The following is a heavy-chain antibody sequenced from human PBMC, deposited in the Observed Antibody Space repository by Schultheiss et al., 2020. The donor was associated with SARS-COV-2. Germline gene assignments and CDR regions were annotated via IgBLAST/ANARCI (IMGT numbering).Heavy chain of an antibody. D-gene: IGHD4-23*01. CDR1: GGSFSGYY. V-gene: IGHV4-59*10. Sequence: SETLSLTCAVYGGSFSGYYWSWIRQPAGKGLEWIGRIYTSGSTNYNPSLKSRVTISVDTSKNQFSLKLSSVTAADTAVYYCARGDYGGNPTYYSFQHWGQGTLVTVSS. CDR3: ARGDYGGNPTYYSFQH. J-gene: IGHJ1*01. CDR2: IYTSGST.